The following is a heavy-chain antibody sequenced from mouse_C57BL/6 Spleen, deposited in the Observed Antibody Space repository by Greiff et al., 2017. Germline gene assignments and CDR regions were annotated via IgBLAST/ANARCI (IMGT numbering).Heavy chain of an antibody. D-gene: IGHD1-2*01. CDR1: GFTFSDYG. J-gene: IGHJ4*01. Sequence: EVKLVESGGGLVKPGGSLKLSCAASGFTFSDYGMHWVLQAPEKGLEWVAYISSGSSTIYYADTVKGRFTIFRDNAKNTLFLQMACLKSEDTAMYYCAREGDDGDGDYYAMDYWGQGTSVTVSS. CDR3: AREGDDGDGDYYAMDY. V-gene: IGHV5-17*01. CDR2: ISSGSSTI.